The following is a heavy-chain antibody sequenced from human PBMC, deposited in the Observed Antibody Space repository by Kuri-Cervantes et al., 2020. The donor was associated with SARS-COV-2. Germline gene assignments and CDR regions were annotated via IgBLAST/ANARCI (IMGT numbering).Heavy chain of an antibody. Sequence: APVKVSCKVSGYTLTELSMHWVRQAPGKGLEWMGGFDPEDGGTIYAQKFQGRVTMTEDTSTDTAYMELSSLRSEDTAVYYCATDHIAAAGLFDYWGQGTLVTVSS. D-gene: IGHD6-13*01. CDR2: FDPEDGGT. CDR1: GYTLTELS. J-gene: IGHJ4*02. V-gene: IGHV1-24*01. CDR3: ATDHIAAAGLFDY.